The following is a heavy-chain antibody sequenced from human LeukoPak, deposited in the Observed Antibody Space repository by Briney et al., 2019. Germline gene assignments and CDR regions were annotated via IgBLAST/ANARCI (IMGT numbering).Heavy chain of an antibody. Sequence: SVKVSCKACGGAFSSYAISWVRQAPGQGLEWMGGIIPIFGTANYAQKFQGRVTITADESTSTAYMGLSSLRSEDTAVYYCARGAYCGGDCYSYIDYWGQGTLVTVSS. J-gene: IGHJ4*02. V-gene: IGHV1-69*13. CDR1: GGAFSSYA. CDR2: IIPIFGTA. CDR3: ARGAYCGGDCYSYIDY. D-gene: IGHD2-21*01.